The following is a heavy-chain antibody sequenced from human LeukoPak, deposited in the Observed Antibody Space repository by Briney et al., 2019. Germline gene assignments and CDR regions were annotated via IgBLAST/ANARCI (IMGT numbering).Heavy chain of an antibody. CDR2: ISSSSRYI. J-gene: IGHJ5*02. V-gene: IGHV3-21*01. Sequence: GGSLRLSCAASGFTFSSYSMNWVRQAPGKGLEWVSSISSSSRYIYYADSVKGRFTISRDNAKNSLYLQMNSLRAEDTAVYYCARDRAVAGTGFDPWGQGTLVTASS. CDR1: GFTFSSYS. CDR3: ARDRAVAGTGFDP. D-gene: IGHD6-19*01.